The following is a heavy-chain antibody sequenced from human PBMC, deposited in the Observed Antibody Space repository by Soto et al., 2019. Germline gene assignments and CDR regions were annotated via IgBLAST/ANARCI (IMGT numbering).Heavy chain of an antibody. CDR1: GGSFSAYH. CDR2: IDHTGRT. Sequence: PSETLSLTCAVYGGSFSAYHWSFIRQAPGKGLEWIGEIDHTGRTNYKPSLRSRVTMSVDTSKNQFSLKLRSVTAADTAVYYCTRSMPDHNHHHWGFDSWGQGTRVTVSS. V-gene: IGHV4-34*01. CDR3: TRSMPDHNHHHWGFDS. J-gene: IGHJ4*02. D-gene: IGHD7-27*01.